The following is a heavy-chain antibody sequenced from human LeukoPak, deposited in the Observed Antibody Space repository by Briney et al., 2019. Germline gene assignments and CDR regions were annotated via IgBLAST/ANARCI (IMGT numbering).Heavy chain of an antibody. Sequence: PGGSLRLSCAASGFTFSSYWMHWVRQAPGKGLVWVSRINSDGSSTNYADSVKGRFTISRDNAKNTLYLVMNSLRAEDTAVYYCARDPYSSSWYYFGYWGQGTLVTVSS. CDR1: GFTFSSYW. J-gene: IGHJ4*02. D-gene: IGHD6-13*01. V-gene: IGHV3-74*01. CDR2: INSDGSST. CDR3: ARDPYSSSWYYFGY.